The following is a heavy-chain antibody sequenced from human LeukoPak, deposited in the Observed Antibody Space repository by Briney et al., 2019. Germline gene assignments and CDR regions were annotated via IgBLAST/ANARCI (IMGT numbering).Heavy chain of an antibody. CDR3: ARDPYSGNYGNDYYYYMDV. D-gene: IGHD1-26*01. J-gene: IGHJ6*03. Sequence: KSGGSLRLSCAASGFTFSSYSMNWVRQAPGKAMEWVSSITRSGTYIFYADSVKGRFTISRDNAKNSLYLQMDSLGPEDTAVYYCARDPYSGNYGNDYYYYMDVWGKGTTVTISS. CDR1: GFTFSSYS. V-gene: IGHV3-21*01. CDR2: ITRSGTYI.